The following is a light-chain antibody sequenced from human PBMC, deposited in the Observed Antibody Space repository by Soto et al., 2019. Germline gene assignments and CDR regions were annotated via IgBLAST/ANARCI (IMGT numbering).Light chain of an antibody. CDR3: QQYGRPPRAT. CDR1: QSVSSNF. J-gene: IGKJ5*01. CDR2: GVS. Sequence: EIVLTQSPGTLSLSPGESATLSCRASQSVSSNFLAWYQQKPGQAPRLLIYGVSSRASGIPDRFSGGGSGTDFTLSISKVEPEDFAVYYCQQYGRPPRATFGQGTRLEI. V-gene: IGKV3-20*01.